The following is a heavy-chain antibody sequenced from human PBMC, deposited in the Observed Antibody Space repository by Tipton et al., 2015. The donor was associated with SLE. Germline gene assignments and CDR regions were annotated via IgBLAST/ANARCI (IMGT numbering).Heavy chain of an antibody. Sequence: TVKGRFTVSRDNSKNTLHLQMNSLSADDTAIYYCAKARLGELSLYGFDIWGQGTMVTVSS. J-gene: IGHJ3*02. D-gene: IGHD3-16*02. CDR3: AKARLGELSLYGFDI. V-gene: IGHV3-30*02.